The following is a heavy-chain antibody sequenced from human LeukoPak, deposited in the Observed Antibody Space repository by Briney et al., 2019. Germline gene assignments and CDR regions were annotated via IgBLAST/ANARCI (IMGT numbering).Heavy chain of an antibody. V-gene: IGHV3-7*01. J-gene: IGHJ4*02. CDR1: GFTFSSYW. CDR2: IKQDGSEK. Sequence: PGGSLRLSCAASGFTFSSYWMSWVRQAPGKRLEWVANIKQDGSEKHYVDSVKGRFTISRDNAKKSLFLHMNSLRVEDTAVYYCARGSEYTSSTNYYFDYWGQGTLVTVSS. CDR3: ARGSEYTSSTNYYFDY. D-gene: IGHD6-6*01.